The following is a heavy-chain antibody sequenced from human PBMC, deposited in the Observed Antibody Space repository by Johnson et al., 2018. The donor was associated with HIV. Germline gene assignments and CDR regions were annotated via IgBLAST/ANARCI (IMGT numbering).Heavy chain of an antibody. Sequence: QVQLVESGGGVVQPGRSLRLSCAASGFTFSSYAMHWVRQAPGKGLEWVAVISYDGSNKYYADSVKGRFPISRANSKNTLYLQMNSLSAEDTAVYYCAREPGIAVAGTDAFDIWGQGTMVTVSS. CDR3: AREPGIAVAGTDAFDI. CDR1: GFTFSSYA. V-gene: IGHV3-30-3*01. CDR2: ISYDGSNK. D-gene: IGHD6-19*01. J-gene: IGHJ3*02.